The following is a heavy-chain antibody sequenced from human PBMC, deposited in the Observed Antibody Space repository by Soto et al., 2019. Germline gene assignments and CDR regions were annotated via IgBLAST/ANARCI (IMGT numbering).Heavy chain of an antibody. Sequence: EVQLLESGGGLVQPGGPLRHSCAAPGFTFSSYAMSWVRQAPGKGLEWVSAISGSGGSTYYADSVKGRFTISRDNTKNTLYLQMNSLRAEDTAVYYCAKFSGLPTRRYLQHWGQGTLVTVSS. D-gene: IGHD1-1*01. CDR3: AKFSGLPTRRYLQH. J-gene: IGHJ1*01. CDR2: ISGSGGST. V-gene: IGHV3-23*01. CDR1: GFTFSSYA.